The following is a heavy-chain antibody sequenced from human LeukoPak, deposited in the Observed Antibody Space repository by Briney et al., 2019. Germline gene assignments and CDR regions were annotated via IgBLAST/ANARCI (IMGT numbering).Heavy chain of an antibody. CDR1: DYSISSGYGYY. D-gene: IGHD3-22*01. V-gene: IGHV4-61*08. J-gene: IGHJ6*03. CDR3: ARVRPRGYYDSSGYYGNYHMDV. CDR2: IYYSGST. Sequence: PSETLSLTCTVSDYSISSGYGYYWSWIRQPPGKGLEWIGYIYYSGSTSYNPSLKSRVTISVDTSKNQFSLKLSSVTAADTAVYYCARVRPRGYYDSSGYYGNYHMDVWGKGTTVTVSS.